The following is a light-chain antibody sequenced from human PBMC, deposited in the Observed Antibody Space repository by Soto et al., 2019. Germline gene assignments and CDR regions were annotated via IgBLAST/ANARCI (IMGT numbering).Light chain of an antibody. CDR1: NVGEYDY. J-gene: IGLJ3*02. CDR2: EVT. CDR3: SSFAGSNIWV. Sequence: QSVLTQPPSASGSPGQSVTISCTGSNVGEYDYVSWYQQHPGKAPKLMIHEVTKRPSGVPDRSSGSKSGNTASLTVSGLQAEDEADYYCSSFAGSNIWVFGGGTQLTVL. V-gene: IGLV2-8*01.